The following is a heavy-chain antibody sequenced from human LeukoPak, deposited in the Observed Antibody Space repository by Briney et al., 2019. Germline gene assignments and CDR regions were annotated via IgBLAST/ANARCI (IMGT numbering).Heavy chain of an antibody. Sequence: PSQTLSLTCAVSGGSISSGGYSWSWIRQPPGKGLEWIGYIYHSGSTYYNPSLKSRVTISVDTSKNQFSLKLSSVTAADTAVYYCARDRRYCSSTSCYGDYYYYYGMDVWGQGTTVTVSS. CDR2: IYHSGST. D-gene: IGHD2-2*01. CDR1: GGSISSGGYS. CDR3: ARDRRYCSSTSCYGDYYYYYGMDV. V-gene: IGHV4-30-2*05. J-gene: IGHJ6*02.